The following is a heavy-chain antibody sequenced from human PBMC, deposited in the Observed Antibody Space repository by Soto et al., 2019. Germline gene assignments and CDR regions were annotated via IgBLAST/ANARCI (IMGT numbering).Heavy chain of an antibody. CDR3: ARSVGATNWFGP. J-gene: IGHJ5*02. D-gene: IGHD1-26*01. CDR2: INRNGGST. Sequence: EVQLVESGGGVVRPGGSLRLSCAASGSNFDDNGMSWVRQAPGKGLERVSGINRNGGSTGYADSVKGRFTISRDNAKNSLYLQMHSLRAEDTALYSCARSVGATNWFGPWGQGPLVTVSS. CDR1: GSNFDDNG. V-gene: IGHV3-20*04.